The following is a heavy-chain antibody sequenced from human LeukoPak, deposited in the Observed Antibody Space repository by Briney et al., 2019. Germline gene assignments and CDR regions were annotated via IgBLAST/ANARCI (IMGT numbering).Heavy chain of an antibody. Sequence: GGSLRLSCAASGFTFSSYAMHWVRQAPGKGLEWVAVISYDGSNKYYADSVKGRFTISRDNAKNSLYLQMNSLRAEDTAVYYCARDGGYSSSWYFDYWGQGTLVTVSS. V-gene: IGHV3-30-3*01. D-gene: IGHD6-13*01. CDR2: ISYDGSNK. CDR3: ARDGGYSSSWYFDY. CDR1: GFTFSSYA. J-gene: IGHJ4*02.